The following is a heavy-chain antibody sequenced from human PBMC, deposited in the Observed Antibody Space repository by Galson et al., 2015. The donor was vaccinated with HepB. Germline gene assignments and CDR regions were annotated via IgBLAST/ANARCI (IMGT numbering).Heavy chain of an antibody. CDR2: IDWDDDK. Sequence: PALVKPTQTLTLTCTFSGFSLSTSGMRVSWIRPPPGKALEWLARIDWDDDKFYSTSLKTRLTISKDTSKNQVVLTMTNMDPVDTATYYCARMGIAVAHTDFDYWGQGTLVTVSS. CDR1: GFSLSTSGMR. CDR3: ARMGIAVAHTDFDY. V-gene: IGHV2-70*04. D-gene: IGHD6-19*01. J-gene: IGHJ4*02.